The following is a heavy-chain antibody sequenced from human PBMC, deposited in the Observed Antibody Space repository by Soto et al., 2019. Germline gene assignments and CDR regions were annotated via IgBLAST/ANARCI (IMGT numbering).Heavy chain of an antibody. CDR3: ARTSGYYSSPFDY. CDR1: GGTFSSYT. J-gene: IGHJ4*02. V-gene: IGHV1-69*02. D-gene: IGHD3-22*01. Sequence: QVQPVQSGAEVKKPGSSVKVSCKASGGTFSSYTISWVQQAPGQGLEWMGMIIPILGIANYAQKFQGRVTITADKSTSTAYMELSSLRSEDPAVYYCARTSGYYSSPFDYWGQGTLVTVSS. CDR2: IIPILGIA.